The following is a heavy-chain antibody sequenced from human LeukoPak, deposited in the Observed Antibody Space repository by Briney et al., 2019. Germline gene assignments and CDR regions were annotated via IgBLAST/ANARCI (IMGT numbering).Heavy chain of an antibody. J-gene: IGHJ4*02. Sequence: ASVKVSCKVSGYTLTELSMHWVRQAPGKGLEWMGGFDPEDGETIYAQKFQGRVTMTRDTSTSTVYMELSSLRSEDTAVYYCAREGGGYSYGYADDGYWGQGTLVTVSS. CDR3: AREGGGYSYGYADDGY. CDR1: GYTLTELS. CDR2: FDPEDGET. D-gene: IGHD5-18*01. V-gene: IGHV1-24*01.